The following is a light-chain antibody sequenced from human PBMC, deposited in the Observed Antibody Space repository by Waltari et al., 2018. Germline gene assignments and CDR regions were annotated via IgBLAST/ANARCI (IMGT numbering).Light chain of an antibody. CDR2: VNSDGSH. J-gene: IGLJ3*02. Sequence: QLVLTQSPSASASLGASVKLTCTLSSGHSSNIIAWPPQQPGKGPRYLMKVNSDGSHRKGDDIPDRFSGSSSGAERYLTISSLQSEDEADYYCETGGHGTWVFGGGTKLTVL. CDR3: ETGGHGTWV. CDR1: SGHSSNI. V-gene: IGLV4-69*01.